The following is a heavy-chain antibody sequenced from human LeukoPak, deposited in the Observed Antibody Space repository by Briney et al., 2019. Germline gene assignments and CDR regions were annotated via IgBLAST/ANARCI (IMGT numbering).Heavy chain of an antibody. D-gene: IGHD4/OR15-4a*01. J-gene: IGHJ4*02. CDR2: ISGSGGST. CDR3: ARRAGAYSHPYDY. Sequence: GGSLRLSCAASGFTFSGYAMSWVRQAPGKGLEWVSAISGSGGSTYYADSVKGRFTISRDNSKNTLYLQMNSLRAEDTAVYYCARRAGAYSHPYDYWGQGTLVTVSS. V-gene: IGHV3-23*01. CDR1: GFTFSGYA.